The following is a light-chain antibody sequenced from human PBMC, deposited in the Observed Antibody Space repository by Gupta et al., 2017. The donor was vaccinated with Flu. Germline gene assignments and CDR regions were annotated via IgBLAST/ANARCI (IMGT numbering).Light chain of an antibody. J-gene: IGLJ3*02. Sequence: QSVLTQPPSVSGAPGPRATISCTGSSSNIGAGYDVHWYQQLPGRAPKLLIYGNPNRPSGVPDRFSGSKSGTSASLAITGLEAEDEADYYCQSFDTSMTSWVFGGGTKVTVL. V-gene: IGLV1-40*01. CDR3: QSFDTSMTSWV. CDR2: GNP. CDR1: SSNIGAGYD.